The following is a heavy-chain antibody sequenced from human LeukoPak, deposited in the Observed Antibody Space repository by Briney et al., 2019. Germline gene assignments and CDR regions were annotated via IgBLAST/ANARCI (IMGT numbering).Heavy chain of an antibody. CDR3: ARGLRFGEFYYFDY. CDR1: GFTFSSYS. D-gene: IGHD3-10*01. V-gene: IGHV3-21*01. Sequence: PGGSLRLSCAASGFTFSSYSMNWVRQAPGKGLEWVSSISSSSSYIYYADSVKGRFTISRDNAKNSLYLQMNSLRAEDTAVYYCARGLRFGEFYYFDYWGQGTLVTVSS. J-gene: IGHJ4*02. CDR2: ISSSSSYI.